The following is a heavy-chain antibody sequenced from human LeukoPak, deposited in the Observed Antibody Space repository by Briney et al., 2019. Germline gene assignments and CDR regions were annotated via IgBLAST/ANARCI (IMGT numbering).Heavy chain of an antibody. CDR1: GGSISSNSYY. D-gene: IGHD3-3*01. Sequence: TPSETLSLTCTVSGGSISSNSYYWGWIRQPPGKGLEWIGSIYYRGTTYYNPSLKSRVTISVDTSKNQFSLKLSSVTAADTAVYYCARGLWSDYYYGMDVWGQGTTVTVSS. V-gene: IGHV4-39*07. CDR2: IYYRGTT. CDR3: ARGLWSDYYYGMDV. J-gene: IGHJ6*02.